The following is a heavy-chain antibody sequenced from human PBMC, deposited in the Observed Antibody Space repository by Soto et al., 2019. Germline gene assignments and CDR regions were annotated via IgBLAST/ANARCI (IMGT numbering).Heavy chain of an antibody. CDR1: GFTFSSYA. CDR2: ISGSGGST. CDR3: AKGLLRSTAAYFQH. J-gene: IGHJ1*01. Sequence: EVQLLESGGGLVQPGGSLRLSCAASGFTFSSYAMSWVRQAPGKGLEWVSAISGSGGSTYYADSVKGRFTIYRDNSKNTLYLQMNSLRAEDAGVYYCAKGLLRSTAAYFQHWGQGTLVTVSS. V-gene: IGHV3-23*01. D-gene: IGHD2-15*01.